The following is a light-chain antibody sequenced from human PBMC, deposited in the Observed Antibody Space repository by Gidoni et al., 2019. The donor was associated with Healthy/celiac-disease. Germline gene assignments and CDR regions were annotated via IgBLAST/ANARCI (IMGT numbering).Light chain of an antibody. CDR3: QQYNNWPPWT. V-gene: IGKV3-15*01. Sequence: GERATLSCRASQSVSSNLAWYQQKPGQAPRLLIYGASTRATGIPARFSGSGSGTEFTLTISSLQSEDFAVYYCQQYNNWPPWTFGQGTKVEVK. CDR1: QSVSSN. J-gene: IGKJ1*01. CDR2: GAS.